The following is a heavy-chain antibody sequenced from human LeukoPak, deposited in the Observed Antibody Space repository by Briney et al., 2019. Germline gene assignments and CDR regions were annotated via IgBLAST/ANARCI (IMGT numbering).Heavy chain of an antibody. CDR1: GGSFSGYY. CDR2: INHSGST. J-gene: IGHJ3*02. Sequence: SETLSLTCAVYGGSFSGYYWSWIRQPPGKGLEWIGEINHSGSTNYNPSLKSRVTLSVDTSKNQFSLKLSSVTAADTAVYYCASTTAIAAAGIRAFDIWGQGTMVTVSS. V-gene: IGHV4-34*01. CDR3: ASTTAIAAAGIRAFDI. D-gene: IGHD6-13*01.